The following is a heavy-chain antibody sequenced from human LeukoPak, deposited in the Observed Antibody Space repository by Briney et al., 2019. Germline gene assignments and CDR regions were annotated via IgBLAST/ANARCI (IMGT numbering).Heavy chain of an antibody. CDR3: TKDPNGNYVGAFDP. D-gene: IGHD4-17*01. V-gene: IGHV3-23*01. J-gene: IGHJ5*02. CDR2: ITGNHGAT. Sequence: GGSLRLSCAASGFTFSIFAMTWVRQAPGKGLEWVSSITGNHGATYNIDSVKGRFTISRDNSQNTLYLQMNSLRVKDTAVYYCTKDPNGNYVGAFDPWGQGTLVTVSS. CDR1: GFTFSIFA.